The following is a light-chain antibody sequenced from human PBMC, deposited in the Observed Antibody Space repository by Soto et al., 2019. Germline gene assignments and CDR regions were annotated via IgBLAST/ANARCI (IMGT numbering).Light chain of an antibody. CDR3: QRDYNNIRT. CDR2: AAS. Sequence: DIQMTHSPSSLSASVLDIVTITFRASQSISTYLNWYQQTPGKAPKLLIYAASSLQSGVPSRFSGSGSGTDFTLTISSLQPEDFATYYCQRDYNNIRTFGQGTKVDIK. CDR1: QSISTY. V-gene: IGKV1-39*01. J-gene: IGKJ1*01.